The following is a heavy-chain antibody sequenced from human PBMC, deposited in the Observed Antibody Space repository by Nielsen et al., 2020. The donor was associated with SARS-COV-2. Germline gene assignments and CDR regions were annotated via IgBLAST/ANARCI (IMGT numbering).Heavy chain of an antibody. D-gene: IGHD1-26*01. Sequence: ASVKVSCKASGYTFTSYAMHWVRRAPGQRLEWMGWINAGNGNTKYSQKFKGRVTITRDTSASTAYMELSSLRSEDTAVYYCARDLVVGATTWYYMDVWGKGTTVTVSS. CDR2: INAGNGNT. V-gene: IGHV1-3*01. J-gene: IGHJ6*03. CDR3: ARDLVVGATTWYYMDV. CDR1: GYTFTSYA.